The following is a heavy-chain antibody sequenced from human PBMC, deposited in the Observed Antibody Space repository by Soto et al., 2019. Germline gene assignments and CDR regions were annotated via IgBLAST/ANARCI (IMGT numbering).Heavy chain of an antibody. CDR2: IYPGDSDT. CDR1: GYSFTSYW. Sequence: GESLKISCKGSGYSFTSYWIGWVRQMPGKGLEWMGIIYPGDSDTRYSPSFQGQVTISADKSISTAYLQWSSLKASDTATYYCARQGATISYYYYGMDVWGQGTTVTVSS. D-gene: IGHD5-12*01. J-gene: IGHJ6*02. V-gene: IGHV5-51*01. CDR3: ARQGATISYYYYGMDV.